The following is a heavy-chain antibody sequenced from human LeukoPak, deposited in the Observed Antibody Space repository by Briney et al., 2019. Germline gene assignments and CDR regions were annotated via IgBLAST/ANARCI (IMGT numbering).Heavy chain of an antibody. Sequence: ASVKVSCKASGGTFSSYAVSWVRQAPGHGLEWMGGIIPIFGTANYAQKFQGRVTITADESTSTAYMELSSLRSEDTAVYYCATTPDDFWRGYSLWFDPWGQGTLVTVSS. CDR3: ATTPDDFWRGYSLWFDP. V-gene: IGHV1-69*13. CDR1: GGTFSSYA. CDR2: IIPIFGTA. D-gene: IGHD3-3*01. J-gene: IGHJ5*02.